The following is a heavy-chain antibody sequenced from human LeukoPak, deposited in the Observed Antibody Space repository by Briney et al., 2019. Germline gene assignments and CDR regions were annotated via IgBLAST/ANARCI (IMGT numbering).Heavy chain of an antibody. Sequence: GGSLRLSCAASGFTFGSHAMSWVRQVPGKGLEWVSTISGSADGTHYRDSVKGRFTISRDNSKNTLFLQMNSLSAADTAVYYCAKGIGGNLFDYWGQGTLVTVSS. D-gene: IGHD4-23*01. J-gene: IGHJ4*02. CDR2: ISGSADGT. CDR1: GFTFGSHA. CDR3: AKGIGGNLFDY. V-gene: IGHV3-23*01.